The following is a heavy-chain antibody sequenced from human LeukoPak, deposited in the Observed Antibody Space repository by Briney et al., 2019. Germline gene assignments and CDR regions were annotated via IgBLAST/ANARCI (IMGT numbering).Heavy chain of an antibody. V-gene: IGHV5-51*01. Sequence: GESLKISCKGSGYSFTSYWIGWVRQMPGKGLEWMGIIYPGDSDTRYSPSFQGQVTISADKSISTAYLQWSSLKASDTAMYYCVRGISTFGGVIVRNWFDPWGQGTLVTVSS. J-gene: IGHJ5*02. CDR2: IYPGDSDT. CDR1: GYSFTSYW. D-gene: IGHD3-16*02. CDR3: VRGISTFGGVIVRNWFDP.